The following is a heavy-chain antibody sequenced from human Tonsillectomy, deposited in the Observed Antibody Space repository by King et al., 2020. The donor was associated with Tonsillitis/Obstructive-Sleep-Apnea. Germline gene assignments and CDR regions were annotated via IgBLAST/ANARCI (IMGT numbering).Heavy chain of an antibody. Sequence: LQLQESGPGLVKPSETLSLTCTVSGGSISSSSYYWGWIRQPPGKGLEWIGSIYYSGSTYYNPSLKIRVTISVDTSNNQFSLKVSSVPAADTAVYYCASLPLKCKPYYYYMDVWGKGTTVTVSS. CDR1: GGSISSSSYY. J-gene: IGHJ6*03. CDR3: ASLPLKCKPYYYYMDV. V-gene: IGHV4-39*01. D-gene: IGHD2-8*01. CDR2: IYYSGST.